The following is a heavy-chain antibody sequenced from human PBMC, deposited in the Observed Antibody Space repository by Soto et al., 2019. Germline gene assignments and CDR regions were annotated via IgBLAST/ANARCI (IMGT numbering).Heavy chain of an antibody. J-gene: IGHJ2*01. Sequence: SETLSLTCTVSGGSISSYYWSWIRQPPGKGLEWIGYIYYSGSTNYNPSLKSRVTISVDTSKNQFSLKLSSVTAADTAVYYCARHWTDIVVVVAATPWYFDLWGRGTLVTVSS. CDR1: GGSISSYY. CDR2: IYYSGST. CDR3: ARHWTDIVVVVAATPWYFDL. V-gene: IGHV4-59*08. D-gene: IGHD2-15*01.